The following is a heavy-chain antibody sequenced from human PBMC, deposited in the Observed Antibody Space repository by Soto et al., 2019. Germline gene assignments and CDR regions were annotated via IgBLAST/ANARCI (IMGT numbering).Heavy chain of an antibody. CDR2: ISSSSSYI. D-gene: IGHD6-13*01. J-gene: IGHJ4*02. Sequence: EVHLVESGGGLVKPGGSLRLSCAASGFTFSTESMNWVRQAPGTGLEWVSSISSSSSYIYYADSVKGRFTISRDNAKNSLYLQMNSLIVEDTAVYYCARGAAGGLDYWGQGTLVIVSS. CDR1: GFTFSTES. CDR3: ARGAAGGLDY. V-gene: IGHV3-21*01.